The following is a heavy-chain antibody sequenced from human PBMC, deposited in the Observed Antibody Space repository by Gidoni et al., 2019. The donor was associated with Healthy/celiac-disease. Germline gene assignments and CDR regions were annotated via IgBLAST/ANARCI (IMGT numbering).Heavy chain of an antibody. CDR2: IWYDGSNK. CDR1: GFTFSSYG. D-gene: IGHD3-22*01. CDR3: AREYDSSGYYYVRAFDI. V-gene: IGHV3-33*01. J-gene: IGHJ3*02. Sequence: QVQLLESGGGVVQPGRSLRLSCAASGFTFSSYGMHWVRQAPGKGLEWVAVIWYDGSNKYYADSVKGRFTISRDNSKNTLYLQMNSLRAEDTAVYYCAREYDSSGYYYVRAFDIWGQGTMVTVSS.